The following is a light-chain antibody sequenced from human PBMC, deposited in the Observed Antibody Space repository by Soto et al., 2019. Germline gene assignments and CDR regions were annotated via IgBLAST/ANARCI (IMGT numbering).Light chain of an antibody. CDR3: NSYAGSNSFV. CDR1: SSDVGGYNY. V-gene: IGLV2-8*01. CDR2: EVN. J-gene: IGLJ1*01. Sequence: QSVLTQPPSASGSPGQSVTISCTGTSSDVGGYNYVSWYQQHPGKAPKLVIFEVNKRPSGVPDRFSGSKSGNTASLTVSGLQTEDEADYHCNSYAGSNSFVFGTGTKVTVL.